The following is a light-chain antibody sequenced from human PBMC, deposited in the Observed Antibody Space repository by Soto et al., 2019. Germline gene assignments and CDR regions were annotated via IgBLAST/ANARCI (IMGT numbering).Light chain of an antibody. Sequence: QSALTQPASVSGSPGQSITISCTGTSSDVGGYNYVSWYQQHPGKAPKLMIYDVSNRPSGVCNRFSGSKSGNTASLTISGLQADDEADYYCSSYTSSSLYVFGTGTKLTVL. J-gene: IGLJ1*01. V-gene: IGLV2-14*01. CDR3: SSYTSSSLYV. CDR1: SSDVGGYNY. CDR2: DVS.